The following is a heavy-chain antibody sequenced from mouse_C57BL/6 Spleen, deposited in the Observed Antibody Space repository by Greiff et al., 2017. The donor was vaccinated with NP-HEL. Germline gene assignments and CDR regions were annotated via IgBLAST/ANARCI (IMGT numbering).Heavy chain of an antibody. CDR3: AREHDYYAMDY. CDR2: INYDGSST. V-gene: IGHV5-16*01. Sequence: VHLVESEGGLVQPGSSMKLSCTASGFTFSDYYMAWVRQVPEKGLEWVANINYDGSSTYYLDSLKSRFIISRDNAKNILYLQMSSLKSEDTATYYCAREHDYYAMDYWGQGTSVTVSS. CDR1: GFTFSDYY. J-gene: IGHJ4*01.